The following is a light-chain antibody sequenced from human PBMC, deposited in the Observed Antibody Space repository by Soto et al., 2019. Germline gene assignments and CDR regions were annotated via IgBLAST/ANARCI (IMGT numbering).Light chain of an antibody. CDR2: DVS. J-gene: IGLJ2*01. Sequence: QSALTQPRSVSGSPGQSVTISCTRTSSDVRGYNYVSWYQQYPGKAPKLMIYDVSERPSGVPDRFSGSKSCNTASPTISGLQAEEDADYGCCSYGGLYTVGVFCGGTKLTVL. CDR1: SSDVRGYNY. CDR3: CSYGGLYTVGV. V-gene: IGLV2-11*01.